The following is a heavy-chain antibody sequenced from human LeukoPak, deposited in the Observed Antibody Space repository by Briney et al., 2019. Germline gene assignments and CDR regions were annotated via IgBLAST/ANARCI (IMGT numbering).Heavy chain of an antibody. CDR3: AKGRGWEASYYYYYMDV. D-gene: IGHD1-26*01. CDR2: IRYDGSNK. J-gene: IGHJ6*03. CDR1: GFTFSSYG. Sequence: GGSLRLSCAASGFTFSSYGIHWVRQAPGKGLEWVAFIRYDGSNKYYTDSVKGRFTISRDNSKNTLYLQMNSLRAEDTAVYYCAKGRGWEASYYYYYMDVWGKGTTVTVSS. V-gene: IGHV3-30*02.